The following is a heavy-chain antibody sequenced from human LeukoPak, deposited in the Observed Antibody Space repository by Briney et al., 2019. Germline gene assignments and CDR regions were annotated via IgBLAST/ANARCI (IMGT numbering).Heavy chain of an antibody. CDR3: ARSTYYYGSGSPYYFDY. Sequence: GASVKVSCKASGYTFTGYYMHWVRRAPGQGLEWMGWINPNSGGTNYAQKFQGRVTMTRDTSISTAYMELSRLRSDDTAVYYCARSTYYYGSGSPYYFDYWGQGTLVTVSS. J-gene: IGHJ4*02. CDR2: INPNSGGT. V-gene: IGHV1-2*02. CDR1: GYTFTGYY. D-gene: IGHD3-10*01.